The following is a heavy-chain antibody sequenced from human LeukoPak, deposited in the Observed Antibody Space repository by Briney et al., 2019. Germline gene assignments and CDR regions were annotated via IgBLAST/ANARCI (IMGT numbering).Heavy chain of an antibody. V-gene: IGHV4-61*02. J-gene: IGHJ3*02. Sequence: SETLSLTCTVSGGSISSGSYYWSWIRQPAGKGLEWIGRIYTSGSTNYNPSLKSRVTISVDTSRNQFSLKLSSVTAPGTAVYYCARVPPWDVVLVALRVGYAFDIWGQGTMVTVSS. CDR1: GGSISSGSYY. CDR3: ARVPPWDVVLVALRVGYAFDI. CDR2: IYTSGST. D-gene: IGHD3-3*02.